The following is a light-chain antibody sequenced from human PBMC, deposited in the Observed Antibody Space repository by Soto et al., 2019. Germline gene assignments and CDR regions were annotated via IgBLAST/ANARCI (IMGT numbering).Light chain of an antibody. CDR2: EDS. CDR3: QTYDGRDVV. Sequence: NFIVTQPHSVSESPGKTVTISCTRSSGDIAARYVQWFQQRPGSAPTTVIYEDSQRPSGVPDRFSGSIDRSSNSASLIISGLKTEDEADYYCQTYDGRDVVFGGGTKLTVL. CDR1: SGDIAARY. V-gene: IGLV6-57*04. J-gene: IGLJ2*01.